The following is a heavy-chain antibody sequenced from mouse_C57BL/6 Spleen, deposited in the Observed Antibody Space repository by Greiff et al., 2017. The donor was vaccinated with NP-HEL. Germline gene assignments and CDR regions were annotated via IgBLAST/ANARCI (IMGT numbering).Heavy chain of an antibody. Sequence: EVKLVESGGGLVQPGGSLKLSCAASGFTFSDYYMYWVRQTPEKRLEWVAYISNGGGSTYYPDTVKGRFTISRDNAKNTLYLQMGRLKAEDTAMYYCARDSSGYFDYWGQGTTLTVSS. CDR3: ARDSSGYFDY. CDR2: ISNGGGST. D-gene: IGHD3-2*02. J-gene: IGHJ2*01. V-gene: IGHV5-12*01. CDR1: GFTFSDYY.